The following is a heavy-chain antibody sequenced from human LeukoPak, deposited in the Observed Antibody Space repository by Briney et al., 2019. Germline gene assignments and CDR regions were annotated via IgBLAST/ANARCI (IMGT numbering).Heavy chain of an antibody. CDR3: ARRHCSGGSCYSGFDY. Sequence: GESLKISCKGSGYSFTNYWIGWVRQMPGKGLEWMGIVYPGDSETRYSPSFQGQVTISADKSISTAYLQRSSLKASDTAMYYCARRHCSGGSCYSGFDYWGQGTLVTVSS. V-gene: IGHV5-51*01. D-gene: IGHD2-15*01. CDR2: VYPGDSET. J-gene: IGHJ4*02. CDR1: GYSFTNYW.